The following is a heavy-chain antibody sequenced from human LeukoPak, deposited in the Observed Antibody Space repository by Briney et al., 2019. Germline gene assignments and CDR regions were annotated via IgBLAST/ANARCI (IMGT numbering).Heavy chain of an antibody. D-gene: IGHD1-1*01. CDR1: GFTFSSYG. J-gene: IGHJ6*02. CDR2: ISYDGSNK. Sequence: PGGSLRLSCTASGFTFSSYGMHWVRQAPGKGLEWVAVISYDGSNKYYTDSVKGRFTISRDNAKNSLYLQMNSLRAEDTAVYYCARDLASGIYYYGMDVWGQGTTVTVSS. V-gene: IGHV3-30*03. CDR3: ARDLASGIYYYGMDV.